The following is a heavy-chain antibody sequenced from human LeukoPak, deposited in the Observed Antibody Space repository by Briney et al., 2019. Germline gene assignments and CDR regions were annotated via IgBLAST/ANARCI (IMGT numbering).Heavy chain of an antibody. CDR3: ARVRSYYGSVTGKSYYFDY. V-gene: IGHV4-59*01. CDR1: GGSLSTYY. Sequence: SETLSLTCTVSGGSLSTYYWGWLRQPPGKGLEWIGYVSSNEGTNSNPSLESRVTILVDTSKNQFSLKLSSVTAADTAMYYCARVRSYYGSVTGKSYYFDYWGQGTLVTVSS. CDR2: VSSNEGT. J-gene: IGHJ4*02. D-gene: IGHD3-10*01.